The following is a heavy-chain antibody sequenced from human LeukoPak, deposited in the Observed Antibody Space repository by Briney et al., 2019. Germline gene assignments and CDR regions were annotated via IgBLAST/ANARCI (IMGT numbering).Heavy chain of an antibody. CDR3: ARARITMVRGPIIIRGGHLDC. Sequence: SETLSLTCAVYGGSFSGYYWTWIRQHPGRGLEWIGEINHSGSTNYNPSLKRQVTLSVDTSKKQFSLKVTSVTAADSAVYYCARARITMVRGPIIIRGGHLDCWGQGALVTVSS. J-gene: IGHJ4*02. CDR1: GGSFSGYY. V-gene: IGHV4-34*01. CDR2: INHSGST. D-gene: IGHD3-10*01.